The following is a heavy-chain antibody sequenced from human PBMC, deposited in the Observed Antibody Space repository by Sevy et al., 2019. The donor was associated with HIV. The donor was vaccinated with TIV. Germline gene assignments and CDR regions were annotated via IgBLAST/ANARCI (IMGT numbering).Heavy chain of an antibody. V-gene: IGHV3-15*01. Sequence: GGSLRLSCAGSGFSFKNVWMTWVRQTPGKGLEWVGHAKRKSDGGSIDYGSPVNGSFTISREDSKDMLYLQMSSLKTEDTGVYYCATVLGAGAAGAFEIWGQGTMVTVSS. CDR1: GFSFKNVW. CDR3: ATVLGAGAAGAFEI. J-gene: IGHJ3*02. CDR2: AKRKSDGGSI. D-gene: IGHD1-26*01.